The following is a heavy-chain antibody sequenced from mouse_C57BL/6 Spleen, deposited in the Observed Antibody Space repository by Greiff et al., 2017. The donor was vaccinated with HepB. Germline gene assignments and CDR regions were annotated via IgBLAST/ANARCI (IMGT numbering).Heavy chain of an antibody. V-gene: IGHV1-52*01. CDR2: IDPSDSET. CDR3: ARWVTTVVDY. D-gene: IGHD1-1*01. CDR1: GYTFTSYW. Sequence: QVQLKQPGAELVRPGSSVKLSCKASGYTFTSYWMHWVKQRPIQGLEWIGNIDPSDSETHYNQKFKDKATLTVDKSSSTAYMQLSSLTSEDSAVYYCARWVTTVVDYWGQGTTLTVSS. J-gene: IGHJ2*01.